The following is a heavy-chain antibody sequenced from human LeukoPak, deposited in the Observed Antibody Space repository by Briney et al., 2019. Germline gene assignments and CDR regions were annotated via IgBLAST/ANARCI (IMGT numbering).Heavy chain of an antibody. V-gene: IGHV4-31*11. CDR2: IYYSGST. J-gene: IGHJ5*02. Sequence: SETLSLTCAVSGGSISSGGYSWSWIRQPPGKGLEWIGYIYYSGSTYYNPSLKSRVTISVDTSKNQFSLKLSSVTAADTAVYYCARDRAPQYYDFWSGYTGNWFDPWGQGTLVTVSS. CDR3: ARDRAPQYYDFWSGYTGNWFDP. D-gene: IGHD3-3*01. CDR1: GGSISSGGYS.